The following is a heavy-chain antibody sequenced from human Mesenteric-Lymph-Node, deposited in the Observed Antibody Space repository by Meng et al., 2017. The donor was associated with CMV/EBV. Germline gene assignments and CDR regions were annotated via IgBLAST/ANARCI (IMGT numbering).Heavy chain of an antibody. V-gene: IGHV3-30*02. CDR2: IKYDGSDK. CDR1: GFNYMSYA. D-gene: IGHD5-18*01. CDR3: AKQASGGYTYVSLFFDY. Sequence: GESLKISCAASGFNYMSYAMHWVRQAPGKGLEWVAFIKYDGSDKHYADSVKGRFIISRDNSKNTVYLQMNSLRPEDTAVYYCAKQASGGYTYVSLFFDYWGQGALVTVSS. J-gene: IGHJ4*02.